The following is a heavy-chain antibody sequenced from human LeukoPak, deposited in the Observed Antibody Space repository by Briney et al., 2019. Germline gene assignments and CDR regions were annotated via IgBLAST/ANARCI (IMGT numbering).Heavy chain of an antibody. CDR2: VSSSGGST. V-gene: IGHV3-64D*06. Sequence: GGSLRLSCSASGFTFSTYTMHWVRQAPGKGLEYVPAVSSSGGSTYYADSVKGRFTISRDNSRNTLYLQMSSLRTKDTAVYYCVKDLFGTGSTSRGFDSWGQGTLVTVSS. CDR1: GFTFSTYT. D-gene: IGHD2-2*01. CDR3: VKDLFGTGSTSRGFDS. J-gene: IGHJ4*02.